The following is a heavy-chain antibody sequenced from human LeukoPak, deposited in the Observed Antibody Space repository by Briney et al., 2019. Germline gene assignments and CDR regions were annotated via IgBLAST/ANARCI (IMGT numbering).Heavy chain of an antibody. Sequence: PGGSLRLSCAASGFTFSGYWMHWVRQAPGKGLVWVSRINSAGNTTNYADSVKGRFTISRDNAKNTLYLQMNSLRAEDTAVYYCARVGSRVDYWGQGTLVTVSS. D-gene: IGHD3-10*01. J-gene: IGHJ4*02. V-gene: IGHV3-74*01. CDR2: INSAGNTT. CDR1: GFTFSGYW. CDR3: ARVGSRVDY.